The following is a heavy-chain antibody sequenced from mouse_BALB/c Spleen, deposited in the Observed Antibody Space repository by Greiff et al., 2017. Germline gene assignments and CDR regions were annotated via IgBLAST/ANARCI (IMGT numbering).Heavy chain of an antibody. D-gene: IGHD1-2*01. Sequence: ESGPGLVKPSQSLSLTCSVTGYSITSGYYWNWIRQFPGNKLEWMGYISYDGSNNYNPSLKNRISITRDTSKNQFFLKLNSVTTEDTATYYCARGGGSPTARFAYWGQGTLVTVSA. CDR1: GYSITSGYY. V-gene: IGHV3-6*02. J-gene: IGHJ3*01. CDR2: ISYDGSN. CDR3: ARGGGSPTARFAY.